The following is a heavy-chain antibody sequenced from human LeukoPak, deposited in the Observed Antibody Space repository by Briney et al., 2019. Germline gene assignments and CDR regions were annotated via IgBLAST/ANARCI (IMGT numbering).Heavy chain of an antibody. CDR1: GYTFTGYY. CDR3: ARVREARRTYYDFWSGYWEAYYYMDV. J-gene: IGHJ6*03. D-gene: IGHD3-3*01. CDR2: INPNSGGT. V-gene: IGHV1-2*02. Sequence: GASVKVSCKASGYTFTGYYMHWVRQAPGQGLEWMGWINPNSGGTNYAQKFQGRVTMTRDTSISTAYMELSRLRSDDTAVYYCARVREARRTYYDFWSGYWEAYYYMDVWGKGTTVTVSS.